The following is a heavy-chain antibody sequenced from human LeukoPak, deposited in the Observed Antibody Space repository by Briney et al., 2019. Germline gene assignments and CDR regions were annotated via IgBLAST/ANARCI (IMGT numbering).Heavy chain of an antibody. V-gene: IGHV3-33*06. CDR1: GFTFSSYG. CDR2: IWYDGSNK. CDR3: AKESAARYAFDI. J-gene: IGHJ3*02. Sequence: SGGSLRLSCAASGFTFSSYGMHWVRQAPGKGLEWVAVIWYDGSNKYYADSVKGRFTISRDNSKNTLYLRMNSLRAEDTAVYYCAKESAARYAFDIWGQGTMVTVSS. D-gene: IGHD6-6*01.